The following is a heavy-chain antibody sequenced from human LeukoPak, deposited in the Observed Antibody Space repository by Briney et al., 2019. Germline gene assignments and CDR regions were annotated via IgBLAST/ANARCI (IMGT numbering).Heavy chain of an antibody. D-gene: IGHD6-19*01. CDR2: IYYSGST. Sequence: SETLSLTCTVSGGSISSYYWSWIRQPPGKGLEWIGYIYYSGSTNHNPSLKSRVTISVDTSKNQFSLKLSSVTAADTAVYYCARVDSSGWYRVYWGQGTLVTVSS. CDR3: ARVDSSGWYRVY. V-gene: IGHV4-59*01. J-gene: IGHJ4*02. CDR1: GGSISSYY.